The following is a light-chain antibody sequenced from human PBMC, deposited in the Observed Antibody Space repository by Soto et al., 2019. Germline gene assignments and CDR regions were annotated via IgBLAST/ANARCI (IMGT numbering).Light chain of an antibody. CDR2: DAS. CDR3: QHYNDSPT. CDR1: QGIGLK. Sequence: EIVMTQSPATVSVSPGERVTLSCKASQGIGLKLAWYQHTPGQAPRLLFYDASTRATGLPDRFSGSGAGTLFKLTISSVQSEDFANYYCQHYNDSPTFGQGTKVDIK. V-gene: IGKV3D-15*02. J-gene: IGKJ1*01.